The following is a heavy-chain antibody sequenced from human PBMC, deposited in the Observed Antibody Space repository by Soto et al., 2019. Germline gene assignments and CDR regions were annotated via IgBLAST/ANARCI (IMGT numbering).Heavy chain of an antibody. V-gene: IGHV3-33*01. CDR2: ILNDGSNR. CDR3: ARDDEYSGNGMDV. J-gene: IGHJ6*02. D-gene: IGHD3-10*01. Sequence: QVQLVESGGGVVQPGRSLRLSCAASGFTFSNYGMHWVRQAPGKGLEWVAVILNDGSNRYHADSVKDRFTISRDNSKNMLYLQMNRLRAEDTDVYYCARDDEYSGNGMDVWGQGTTVTVS. CDR1: GFTFSNYG.